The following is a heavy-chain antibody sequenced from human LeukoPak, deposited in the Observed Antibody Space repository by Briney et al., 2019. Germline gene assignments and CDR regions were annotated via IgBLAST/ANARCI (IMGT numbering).Heavy chain of an antibody. Sequence: GGSLRLSCAASGFTFSDYYMSWIRQAPGKGLEWVSSISSSSSYIYYADSVKGRFTISRDNAKNSLYLQMNSLRAEDTAVYYCARDMAYYDSSDAFDIWGQGTMVTVSS. J-gene: IGHJ3*02. CDR1: GFTFSDYY. D-gene: IGHD3-22*01. CDR3: ARDMAYYDSSDAFDI. V-gene: IGHV3-11*06. CDR2: ISSSSSYI.